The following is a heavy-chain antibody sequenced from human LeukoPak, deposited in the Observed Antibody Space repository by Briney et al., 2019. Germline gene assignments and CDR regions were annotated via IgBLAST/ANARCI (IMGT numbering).Heavy chain of an antibody. Sequence: GGSLRLSCAASGFTFSDYYMSWIRQAPGKGLEWVSYISSSGSTIYYADSVKGRFTISRGNAKNSLYLQMNSLRAEDTAVYYCARVLYDYVWGSYRYIYAFDIWGQGTMVTVSS. CDR1: GFTFSDYY. D-gene: IGHD3-16*02. V-gene: IGHV3-11*04. CDR3: ARVLYDYVWGSYRYIYAFDI. J-gene: IGHJ3*02. CDR2: ISSSGSTI.